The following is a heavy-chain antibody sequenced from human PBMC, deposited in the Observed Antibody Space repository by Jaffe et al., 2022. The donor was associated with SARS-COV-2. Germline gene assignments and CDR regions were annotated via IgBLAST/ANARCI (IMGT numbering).Heavy chain of an antibody. CDR1: GFTFSSYW. D-gene: IGHD3-3*01. Sequence: EVQLVESGGGLVQPGGSLRLSCAASGFTFSSYWMSWVRQAPGKGLEWVANIKQDGSEKYYVDSVKGRFTISRDNAKNSLYLQMNSLRAEDTAVYYCARDGLGSYDFWSGYYDYWGQGTLVTVSS. CDR3: ARDGLGSYDFWSGYYDY. J-gene: IGHJ4*02. V-gene: IGHV3-7*01. CDR2: IKQDGSEK.